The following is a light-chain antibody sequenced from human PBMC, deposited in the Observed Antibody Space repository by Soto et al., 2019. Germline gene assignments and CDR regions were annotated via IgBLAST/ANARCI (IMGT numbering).Light chain of an antibody. CDR1: SSNIGSNT. J-gene: IGLJ2*01. CDR2: SNN. CDR3: VAWDDILNGYVV. Sequence: QSVLTQPPSASGTPGQRVTISCSGSSSNIGSNTVNWYQQLPGTAPKLVIYSNNQRPSGVPDRFSGSKSGTSASLAISGLQSEDEADYYCVAWDDILNGYVVSGGGPKVTVL. V-gene: IGLV1-44*01.